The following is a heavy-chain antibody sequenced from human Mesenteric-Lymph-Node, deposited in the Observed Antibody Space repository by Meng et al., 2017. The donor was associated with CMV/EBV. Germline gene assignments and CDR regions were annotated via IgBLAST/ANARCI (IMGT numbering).Heavy chain of an antibody. CDR3: ARGGAVVPAAIFY. J-gene: IGHJ4*02. CDR1: GFAFISYA. D-gene: IGHD2-2*01. Sequence: GGSLRPPCAAPGFAFISYAMHGVRQVPGKGLEWVAVISYDGSDNYYADSVKGRFTISRDNSKNTMYLQMNSLRAEDTAVYYCARGGAVVPAAIFYWGQGTLVTVSS. CDR2: ISYDGSDN. V-gene: IGHV3-30*04.